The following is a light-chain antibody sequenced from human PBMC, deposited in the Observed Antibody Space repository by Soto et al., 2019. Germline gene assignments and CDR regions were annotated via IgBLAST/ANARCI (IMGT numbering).Light chain of an antibody. CDR2: EVT. CDR1: SSDVGGYNL. V-gene: IGLV2-14*02. CDR3: SSYTNINTRAGV. J-gene: IGLJ1*01. Sequence: QSVLTQPASVSVSPGQSITISCSGTSSDVGGYNLVSWYQHHPGKAPKLIIYEVTDRPSGVSNRFSGSKSGNTASLTISGLQAEDEAEYYCSSYTNINTRAGVFGTGTKLTVL.